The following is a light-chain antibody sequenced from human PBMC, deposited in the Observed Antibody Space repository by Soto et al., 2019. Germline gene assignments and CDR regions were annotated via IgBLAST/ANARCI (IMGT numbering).Light chain of an antibody. J-gene: IGKJ5*01. CDR3: RQYGSSPIT. CDR2: GAS. CDR1: QGVSND. Sequence: EIVMTQSPATLSVSPGERGTLSCRASQGVSNDLAWYQQKPGQAPRLLIYGASTRATGIPARFSGSGSGTEFTLTNSSLQSEDFAVYYCRQYGSSPITCGQGTRLEIK. V-gene: IGKV3-15*01.